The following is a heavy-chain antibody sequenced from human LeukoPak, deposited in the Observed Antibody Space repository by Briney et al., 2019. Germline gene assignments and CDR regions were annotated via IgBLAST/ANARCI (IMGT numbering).Heavy chain of an antibody. CDR3: ARVVAAAGTAWFDP. CDR1: GGAFSSYS. Sequence: SCKASGGAFSSYSMNWVRQAPGKGLEWVSSTSSSSSYIYYADSVKGRFTISRDNAKNSLYLQMNSLRAEDTAVYYCARVVAAAGTAWFDPWGQGTLVTVSS. V-gene: IGHV3-21*01. CDR2: TSSSSSYI. J-gene: IGHJ5*02. D-gene: IGHD6-13*01.